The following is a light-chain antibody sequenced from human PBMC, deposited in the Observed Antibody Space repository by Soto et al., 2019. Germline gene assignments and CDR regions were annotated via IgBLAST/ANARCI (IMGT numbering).Light chain of an antibody. J-gene: IGKJ1*01. CDR1: QGIGTY. CDR3: QQVDSYPRT. Sequence: GDRVTVTCRASQGIGTYLVWYQQKSGKAPTVLIYASSTLQTGVPSRFSGSGAGTDFSLTISSLHPEDVATYYCQQVDSYPRTFGQGTKVDIK. CDR2: ASS. V-gene: IGKV1-9*01.